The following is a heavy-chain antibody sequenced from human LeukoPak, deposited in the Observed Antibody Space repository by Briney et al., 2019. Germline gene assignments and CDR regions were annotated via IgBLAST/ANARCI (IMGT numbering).Heavy chain of an antibody. CDR1: GGSISSGGYY. CDR2: IYYSGST. Sequence: SETLSLTCTVSGGSISSGGYYWSWIRQHPGKGLEWIGYIYYSGSTYYNPSLKSRVTISVDTSKNQFSLKLSSVTAADTAVYYCAREGYCSGGSCSRGSYYYYYGMDVWGQGTTVTVSS. CDR3: AREGYCSGGSCSRGSYYYYYGMDV. D-gene: IGHD2-15*01. V-gene: IGHV4-31*03. J-gene: IGHJ6*02.